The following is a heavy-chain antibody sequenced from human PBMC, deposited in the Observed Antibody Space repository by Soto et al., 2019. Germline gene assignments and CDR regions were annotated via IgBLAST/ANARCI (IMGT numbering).Heavy chain of an antibody. CDR3: ARTRGLQVNNYYYYYGMDV. J-gene: IGHJ6*02. V-gene: IGHV1-2*04. CDR1: GYTFTGYY. CDR2: INPNSGGT. Sequence: QVQLVQSGAEVKKPGASVKVSCKASGYTFTGYYMHWVRQAPGQGLEWMGWINPNSGGTNYAQKFQGWVTMTRDTSISTAYMELGRLRSDDTAVYYCARTRGLQVNNYYYYYGMDVWGQGTTVTVSS. D-gene: IGHD3-10*01.